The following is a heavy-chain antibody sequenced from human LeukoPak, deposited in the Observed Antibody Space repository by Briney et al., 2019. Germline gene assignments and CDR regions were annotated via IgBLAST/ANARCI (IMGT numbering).Heavy chain of an antibody. D-gene: IGHD3-3*01. V-gene: IGHV4-39*01. CDR1: GGSISNSDSY. CDR3: ARKKRITIFGMVITPFDL. J-gene: IGHJ5*02. CDR2: IYYSGIT. Sequence: SETLSLTCTVSGGSISNSDSYWGWIRQPPGKGLEWIGSIYYSGITYYNPSLKSRVTISVDTSKNQFSLKLGSVTAADTAVYYCARKKRITIFGMVITPFDLWGQGTLVTVSS.